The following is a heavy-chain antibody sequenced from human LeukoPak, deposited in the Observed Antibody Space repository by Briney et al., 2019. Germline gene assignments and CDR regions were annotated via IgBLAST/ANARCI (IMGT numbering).Heavy chain of an antibody. J-gene: IGHJ6*03. D-gene: IGHD6-19*01. CDR2: IYTSGST. Sequence: PSETLSLTCTVSGGSISSYYWSWIWQPAGKGLEWIGRIYTSGSTNYNPSLKSRVTMSVDTSKNQFSLKLSSVTAADTAVYYCARESEGIAVAGTPDYYYYYYMDVWGKGTTVTISS. CDR3: ARESEGIAVAGTPDYYYYYYMDV. V-gene: IGHV4-4*07. CDR1: GGSISSYY.